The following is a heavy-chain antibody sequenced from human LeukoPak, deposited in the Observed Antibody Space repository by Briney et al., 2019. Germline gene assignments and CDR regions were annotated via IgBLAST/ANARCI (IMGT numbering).Heavy chain of an antibody. CDR1: VGSFSGYY. CDR2: INHSGST. J-gene: IGHJ4*02. CDR3: ANRRGKGASGTDFDS. D-gene: IGHD2-8*02. Sequence: SETLSLTCAVYVGSFSGYYWSWIRQPPGKGLEWIGEINHSGSTNYNPSLKSRVTISVDTSKNQFSLKLSSVTAADTAVYYCANRRGKGASGTDFDSWGQGTLVTVSS. V-gene: IGHV4-34*01.